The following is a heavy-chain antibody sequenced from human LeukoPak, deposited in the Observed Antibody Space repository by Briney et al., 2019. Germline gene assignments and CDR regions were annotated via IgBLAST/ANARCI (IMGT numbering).Heavy chain of an antibody. V-gene: IGHV3-49*04. J-gene: IGHJ4*02. CDR1: GFTFSSYG. CDR3: TREMITFGGVIVPVDY. CDR2: IRSKAYGCTT. Sequence: GGSLRLSCAASGFTFSSYGMSWVRQAPGKGLEWVGFIRSKAYGCTTEYAAAVKGIFTISRDDYKSIAYLQMNSLKTEDTAVYYCTREMITFGGVIVPVDYWGQGTLVTVSS. D-gene: IGHD3-16*02.